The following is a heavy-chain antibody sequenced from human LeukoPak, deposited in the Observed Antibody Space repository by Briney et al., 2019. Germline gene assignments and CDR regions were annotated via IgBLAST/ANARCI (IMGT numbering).Heavy chain of an antibody. D-gene: IGHD3-10*01. CDR1: GFTFTVAW. V-gene: IGHV3-15*01. J-gene: IGHJ4*02. CDR3: GLGSGRTDFDY. CDR2: VKSKTDDETT. Sequence: GGSLRLSCAVSGFTFTVAWMSWARQAPGKPLEWVGRVKSKTDDETTDYAAPVKGRFTISRDDSKNTVYLQMNTLKTEDTAVYYCGLGSGRTDFDYWGQGTLVTVSS.